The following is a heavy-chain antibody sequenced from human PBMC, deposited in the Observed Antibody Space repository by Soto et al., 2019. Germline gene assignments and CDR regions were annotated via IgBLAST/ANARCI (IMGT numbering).Heavy chain of an antibody. J-gene: IGHJ4*02. Sequence: GGSLRLSCAASGFTFSSYGMHWVRQAPGKGLEWVAVIWYDGSNKYYADSVKGRFTISRDNSKNTLYLQMNSLRAEDTAVYYCARDRRITFGGVLLGGYFDYWGQGTLVTVSS. V-gene: IGHV3-33*01. CDR2: IWYDGSNK. CDR1: GFTFSSYG. CDR3: ARDRRITFGGVLLGGYFDY. D-gene: IGHD3-16*01.